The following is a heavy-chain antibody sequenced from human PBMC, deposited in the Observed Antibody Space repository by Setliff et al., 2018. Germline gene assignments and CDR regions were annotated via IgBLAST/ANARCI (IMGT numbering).Heavy chain of an antibody. CDR1: GFTFSSYG. Sequence: GGSLRLSCAASGFTFSSYGMHWVRQAPGRGLEWVAFIRFDGSNKYYADSVKGRFTISRDNSKNTLSLQMNSLRAEDTAVYYCAREKPMVRGGLGYFDYWGQGTLVTVSS. J-gene: IGHJ4*02. V-gene: IGHV3-30*02. D-gene: IGHD3-10*01. CDR3: AREKPMVRGGLGYFDY. CDR2: IRFDGSNK.